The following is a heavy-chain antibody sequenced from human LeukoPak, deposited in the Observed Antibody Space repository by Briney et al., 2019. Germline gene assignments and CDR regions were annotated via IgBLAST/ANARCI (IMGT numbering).Heavy chain of an antibody. V-gene: IGHV1-18*01. CDR3: ARGDSGNYYNWFDP. D-gene: IGHD1-26*01. Sequence: ASVKVSCKASGYTFTSYGISWVRQAPGQGLEWMGWISAYNGNTYYAQRFQDRVSMTTDTSTSTAYMELRSLRSDDTAVYFCARGDSGNYYNWFDPWGQGTLVTVSS. J-gene: IGHJ5*02. CDR1: GYTFTSYG. CDR2: ISAYNGNT.